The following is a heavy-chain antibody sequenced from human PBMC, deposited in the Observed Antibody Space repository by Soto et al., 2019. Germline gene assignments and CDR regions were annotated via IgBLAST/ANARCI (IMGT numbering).Heavy chain of an antibody. CDR1: GGSVSSSSYY. V-gene: IGHV4-61*01. CDR3: ARGRWSGYYFDY. D-gene: IGHD3-3*01. Sequence: KPSETLSLTCTVSGGSVSSSSYYWSWIRQPPGKGLEWIGYIHYSGSTNYNPSLKSRVTISVDTSRNQFSLKLSSVTAADTAVYYCARGRWSGYYFDYWGQGTLVTVSS. J-gene: IGHJ4*02. CDR2: IHYSGST.